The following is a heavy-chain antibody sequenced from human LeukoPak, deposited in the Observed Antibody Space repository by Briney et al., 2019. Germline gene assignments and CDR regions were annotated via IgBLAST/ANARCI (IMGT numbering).Heavy chain of an antibody. CDR3: AREYLAAASLDYYLDY. V-gene: IGHV3-53*01. CDR1: GVTLSTYA. CDR2: LYGGSGT. Sequence: GGSLLLSCAASGVTLSTYAMSWVRQAPGKGLEWVSLLYGGSGTYYADSVKGRFTISRDNSKNMLFLQMNSLRAKDTAVYYCAREYLAAASLDYYLDYWGQGTLVTVSS. D-gene: IGHD6-13*01. J-gene: IGHJ4*02.